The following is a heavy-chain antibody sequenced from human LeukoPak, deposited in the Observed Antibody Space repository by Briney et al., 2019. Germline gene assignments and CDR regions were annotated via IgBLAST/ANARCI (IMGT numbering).Heavy chain of an antibody. D-gene: IGHD3-3*02. CDR2: TYYRSKWSN. CDR3: ARGWAFPY. J-gene: IGHJ4*02. Sequence: SQTLSLTCVISGESVSSNITIWNWIRQSPSRGLEWLGRTYYRSKWSNDYAGSVKSRITINPDTSKNQFSLHLNSVTPEDTAVYYCARGWAFPYWGQGTLVTVSS. V-gene: IGHV6-1*01. CDR1: GESVSSNITI.